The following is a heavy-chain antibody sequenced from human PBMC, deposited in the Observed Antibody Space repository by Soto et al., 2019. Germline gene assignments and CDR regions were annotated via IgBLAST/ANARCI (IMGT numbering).Heavy chain of an antibody. J-gene: IGHJ6*02. V-gene: IGHV4-4*07. CDR1: GGSFSGSY. CDR2: IYTSGTT. D-gene: IGHD2-2*01. CDR3: ARERVEYCSSTSCSHFYYHGMDV. Sequence: SETLSLTCTVSGGSFSGSYWSWIRQPAGKRLEWIGRIYTSGTTNYNPSLQTRVSLSVDTSKNQFSLILSSVTAADTAVYYCARERVEYCSSTSCSHFYYHGMDVWGQGTTVTVSS.